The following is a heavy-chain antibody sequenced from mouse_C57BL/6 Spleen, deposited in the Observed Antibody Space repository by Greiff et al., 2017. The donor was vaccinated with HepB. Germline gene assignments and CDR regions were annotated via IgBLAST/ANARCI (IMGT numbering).Heavy chain of an antibody. CDR3: ARPLGSSPLYAMDY. CDR1: GYTFTSYW. Sequence: VQLQQPGAELVKPGASVKMSCKASGYTFTSYWITWVKQRPGQGLEWIGDIYPGSGSTNYNEKFKSKATLTVDTSSSTAYMQLSSLTSEDSAVYYCARPLGSSPLYAMDYWGQGTSVTVSS. J-gene: IGHJ4*01. D-gene: IGHD1-1*01. CDR2: IYPGSGST. V-gene: IGHV1-55*01.